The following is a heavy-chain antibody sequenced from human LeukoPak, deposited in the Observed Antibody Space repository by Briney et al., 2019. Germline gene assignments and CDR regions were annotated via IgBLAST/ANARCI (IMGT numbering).Heavy chain of an antibody. D-gene: IGHD4-17*01. Sequence: GGSLRLSCAASGFSFSKYGMHWVRQAPGKGLEWVAVISYDGRNKYYTDSVKGRITISRDNSKNTLYLQMNSLRAEDTAVYYCAKLTYGDYPFDYWGQGTLVTVSS. CDR1: GFSFSKYG. CDR2: ISYDGRNK. V-gene: IGHV3-30*18. CDR3: AKLTYGDYPFDY. J-gene: IGHJ4*02.